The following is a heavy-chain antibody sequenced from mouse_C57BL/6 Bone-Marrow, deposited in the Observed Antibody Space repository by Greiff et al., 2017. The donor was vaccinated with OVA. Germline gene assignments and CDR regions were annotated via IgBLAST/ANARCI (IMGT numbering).Heavy chain of an antibody. CDR1: GYTFTDYN. CDR3: ARERDYGSRGYYAMDY. V-gene: IGHV1-22*01. J-gene: IGHJ4*01. Sequence: VQLKESGPELVKPGASVKMSCKASGYTFTDYNMHWVKQSHGKSLEWIGYINPNNGGTSYNQKFKGKATLTVNKSSSTAYMELRSLTSEDSAVYYCARERDYGSRGYYAMDYWGQGTSVTVSS. D-gene: IGHD1-1*01. CDR2: INPNNGGT.